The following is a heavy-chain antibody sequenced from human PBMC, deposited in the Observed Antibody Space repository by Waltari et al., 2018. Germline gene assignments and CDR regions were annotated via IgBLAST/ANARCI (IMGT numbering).Heavy chain of an antibody. CDR1: GFTFSNYV. CDR3: APLGYCSDGTCYSTDY. J-gene: IGHJ4*02. CDR2: LSHDGDTT. D-gene: IGHD2-15*01. Sequence: EVQLSESGGGLVQPGGSLRLSCAASGFTFSNYVMSWVRQAPGKGLEGVSSLSHDGDTTYYADSVKGRFSTFRDNSRNTLYLQMNSLRAEDTAVYYCAPLGYCSDGTCYSTDYWGQGTLVTVSS. V-gene: IGHV3-23*01.